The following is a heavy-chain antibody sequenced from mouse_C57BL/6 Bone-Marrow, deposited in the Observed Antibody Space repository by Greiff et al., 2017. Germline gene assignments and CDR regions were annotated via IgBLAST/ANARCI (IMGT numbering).Heavy chain of an antibody. J-gene: IGHJ2*01. CDR3: ARETAQVYFDY. V-gene: IGHV1-69*01. D-gene: IGHD3-2*02. CDR1: GYTFTSYW. Sequence: QVQLQQPGAELVMPGASVKLSCKASGYTFTSYWMHWVKQRPGQGLEWIGEIDPSDSYTNYNQKFKGKSTLTVDKSASTAYMQLSSRTSEDSEVYYCARETAQVYFDYWGQGTTLTVSS. CDR2: IDPSDSYT.